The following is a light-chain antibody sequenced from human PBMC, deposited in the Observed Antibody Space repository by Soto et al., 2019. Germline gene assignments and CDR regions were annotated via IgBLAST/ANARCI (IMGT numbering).Light chain of an antibody. CDR1: QSLLHSNGYNY. Sequence: DIVLTQSPLSLPVTPGEPASISCRSSQSLLHSNGYNYLDWYLQKPGQSPQLLIYWGFNRASGVPDRFSGSGSGTDFTLKISRGEAEDVGIYYCMQALQTPPYTFGQGTKLEIK. CDR2: WGF. CDR3: MQALQTPPYT. J-gene: IGKJ2*01. V-gene: IGKV2-28*01.